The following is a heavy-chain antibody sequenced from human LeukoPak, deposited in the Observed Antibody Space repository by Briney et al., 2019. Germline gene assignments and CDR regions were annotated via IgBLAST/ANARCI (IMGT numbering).Heavy chain of an antibody. V-gene: IGHV1-2*02. CDR2: INPNSGGT. Sequence: ASVKVYCKASGYTFIGYYMHWVRQAPGQGLEWLGWINPNSGGTNYAQKYQGKVTMTRDTSISTANMELSRLRSDDTAVYYCARGVYGDYASPGDWGQGTLVTVSS. CDR3: ARGVYGDYASPGD. CDR1: GYTFIGYY. D-gene: IGHD4-17*01. J-gene: IGHJ4*01.